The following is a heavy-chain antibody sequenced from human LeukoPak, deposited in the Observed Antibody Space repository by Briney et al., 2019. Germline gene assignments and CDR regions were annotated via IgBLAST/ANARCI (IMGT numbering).Heavy chain of an antibody. Sequence: SETLSLTCTVSGGSISGYYWSWIRQTAGKGLEWIGRIYTSGSTDYNPSLKSRVTMSVDTSKNQFSLKLSSVTAADTAVYYCARYDSTGLDYWGQGTLVTVSS. CDR1: GGSISGYY. CDR2: IYTSGST. CDR3: ARYDSTGLDY. D-gene: IGHD3-22*01. V-gene: IGHV4-4*07. J-gene: IGHJ4*02.